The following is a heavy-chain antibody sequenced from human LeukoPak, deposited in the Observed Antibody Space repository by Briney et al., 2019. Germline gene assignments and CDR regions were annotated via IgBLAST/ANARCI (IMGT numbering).Heavy chain of an antibody. V-gene: IGHV3-23*01. D-gene: IGHD1-26*01. Sequence: GGSLRLSCAASGFTFSSYVMSWVRQAPGKGLEWVSSISGSSSSTYYADSVKGRFTISRDNSKNTLYLHMNSLRAEDTAVYYCARKSESYHFDYWGQGTLVTVSS. CDR3: ARKSESYHFDY. CDR2: ISGSSSST. J-gene: IGHJ4*02. CDR1: GFTFSSYV.